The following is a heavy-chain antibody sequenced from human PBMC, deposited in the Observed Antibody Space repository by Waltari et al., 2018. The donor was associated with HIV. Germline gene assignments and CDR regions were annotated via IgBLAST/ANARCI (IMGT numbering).Heavy chain of an antibody. D-gene: IGHD6-19*01. CDR3: ARVKQWPRGNWFDP. J-gene: IGHJ5*02. CDR2: INHSGST. V-gene: IGHV4-34*01. CDR1: GGSFSGYY. Sequence: QVQLQQWGAGLLKPSETLSLTCAVYGGSFSGYYWSWIRQPPGKGLEWIGEINHSGSTNDNPSLKSRVTISVDTSKNQFSLKLSSVTAADTAVYYCARVKQWPRGNWFDPWGQGTLVTVSS.